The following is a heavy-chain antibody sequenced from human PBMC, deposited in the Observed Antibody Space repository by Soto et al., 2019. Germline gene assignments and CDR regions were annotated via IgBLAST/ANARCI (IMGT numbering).Heavy chain of an antibody. Sequence: PSETLALTCTASGDIISSYYVNWVRQPPGKGLEWIGRVSTSGATNYNPSLESRVTMSVDTSKKQSSLKLTSVTAADTAVYFCARADYEISTGPYAMDVWGQGTTVTVSS. J-gene: IGHJ6*02. CDR2: VSTSGAT. CDR1: GDIISSYY. V-gene: IGHV4-4*07. D-gene: IGHD3-9*01. CDR3: ARADYEISTGPYAMDV.